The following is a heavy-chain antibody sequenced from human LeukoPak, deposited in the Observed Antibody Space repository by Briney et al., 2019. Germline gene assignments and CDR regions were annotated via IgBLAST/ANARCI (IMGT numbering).Heavy chain of an antibody. CDR2: TYYRSKWYN. Sequence: QTLSLVSDISGDSVSCNRAAWNWIRQSPSRGLEWLGRTYYRSKWYNDYAVSVKSRITINPDTSKNQFSLQLNSVTPEDTAVYYCARDALSGWYYFDYWGQGTLVTVSS. D-gene: IGHD6-19*01. V-gene: IGHV6-1*01. CDR3: ARDALSGWYYFDY. J-gene: IGHJ4*02. CDR1: GDSVSCNRAA.